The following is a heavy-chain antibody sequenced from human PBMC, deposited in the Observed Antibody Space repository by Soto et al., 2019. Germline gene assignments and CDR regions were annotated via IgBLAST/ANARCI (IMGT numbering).Heavy chain of an antibody. CDR2: IYNSGGS. CDR3: VGTGTTDDY. V-gene: IGHV4-30-4*01. D-gene: IGHD4-17*01. J-gene: IGHJ4*02. Sequence: QVQLQESGPGLVKPSQTLSLTCSVSGASVRSGDYYWSCIRQAPGKGLEWIGSIYNSGGSYYNPSLKGRLTISIDTSKNQFSLKLNSVTAADTAIYYCVGTGTTDDYWGRGTLVTVSS. CDR1: GASVRSGDYY.